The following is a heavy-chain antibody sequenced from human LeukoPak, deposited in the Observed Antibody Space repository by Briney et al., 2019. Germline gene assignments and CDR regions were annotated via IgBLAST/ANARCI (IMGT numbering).Heavy chain of an antibody. J-gene: IGHJ4*02. Sequence: PGGSLRLSCAASEFTFSRYWLSWVRQAPGKGLEWVANIKQDGSTKYYLDSVKGRLTVSRDNAKNSVFPQINSLRAEDTAIYYCARIGYSSSSFDYWGQGTLVTVSS. D-gene: IGHD6-6*01. CDR3: ARIGYSSSSFDY. V-gene: IGHV3-7*03. CDR1: EFTFSRYW. CDR2: IKQDGSTK.